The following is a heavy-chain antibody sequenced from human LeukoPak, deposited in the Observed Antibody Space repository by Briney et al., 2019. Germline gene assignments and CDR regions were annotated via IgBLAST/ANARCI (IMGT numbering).Heavy chain of an antibody. CDR3: ARERGEFGGSYSLDY. J-gene: IGHJ4*02. V-gene: IGHV1-3*03. D-gene: IGHD1-26*01. CDR1: GYTFTSYA. Sequence: ASVKVSCKASGYTFTSYAVHWVRRAPGQSLEWMGYINDGDGNTKYSQEFQGRVTITRDTSASIVYMELSSLRSEDMAFYCCARERGEFGGSYSLDYWGQGTLVTVSS. CDR2: INDGDGNT.